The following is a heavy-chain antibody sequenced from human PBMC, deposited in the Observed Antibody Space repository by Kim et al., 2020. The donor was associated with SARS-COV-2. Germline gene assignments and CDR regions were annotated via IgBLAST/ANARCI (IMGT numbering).Heavy chain of an antibody. CDR3: ARDTRDYYGMDV. J-gene: IGHJ6*02. Sequence: YYADSVEGRFTISRDNSKNTLYLQMNSRGAEDTAVYYCARDTRDYYGMDVWGQGTTVTVSS. V-gene: IGHV3-33*01.